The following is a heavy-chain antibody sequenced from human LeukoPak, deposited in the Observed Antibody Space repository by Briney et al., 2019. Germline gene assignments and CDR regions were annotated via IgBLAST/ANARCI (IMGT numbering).Heavy chain of an antibody. Sequence: SVKVSCKASGGTFSSYAISWVRQAPGQGLEWMGGIIPIFGTANYAQKFQGRVTITADESTSTAYMELSSLRSEDTAVYYCARDVLLVPRWFDPWGQGTLVTVSS. CDR2: IIPIFGTA. V-gene: IGHV1-69*01. CDR1: GGTFSSYA. D-gene: IGHD6-13*01. J-gene: IGHJ5*02. CDR3: ARDVLLVPRWFDP.